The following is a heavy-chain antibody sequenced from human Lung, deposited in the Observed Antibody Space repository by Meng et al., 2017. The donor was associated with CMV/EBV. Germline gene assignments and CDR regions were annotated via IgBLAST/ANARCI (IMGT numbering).Heavy chain of an antibody. CDR2: IYPGDSDT. J-gene: IGHJ2*01. CDR3: ARGYWYFDI. CDR1: GYSFTSYW. V-gene: IGHV5-51*01. Sequence: EVQLVQSGAGGKKPGGSLKIACKGSGYSFTSYWIGWVRQMPGKGLEWMGIIYPGDSDTTYSPSFQGHVTISADKSISTAYLQWISLKASDTAMYYCARGYWYFDIWGRGTLVTVDS.